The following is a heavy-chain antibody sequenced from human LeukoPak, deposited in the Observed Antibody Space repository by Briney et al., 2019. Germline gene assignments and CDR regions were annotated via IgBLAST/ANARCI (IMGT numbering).Heavy chain of an antibody. D-gene: IGHD6-19*01. CDR2: INEDGSTT. CDR3: AKEDYSSGWPQSPDY. V-gene: IGHV3-74*01. J-gene: IGHJ4*02. Sequence: GGSLRLSCAASGFTFSSNWMHWVRQAPGKGLVWVSRINEDGSTTNYADSVKGRSTIFRDNAKNTLYLQMNSLRAEDTAVYYCAKEDYSSGWPQSPDYWGQGTLVTVSS. CDR1: GFTFSSNW.